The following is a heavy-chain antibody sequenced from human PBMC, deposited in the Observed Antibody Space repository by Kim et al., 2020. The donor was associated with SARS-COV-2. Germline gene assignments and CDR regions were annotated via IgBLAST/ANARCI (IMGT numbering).Heavy chain of an antibody. D-gene: IGHD6-13*01. CDR1: GFTFSSYS. CDR3: AGDIVRSSRGHY. V-gene: IGHV3-48*02. Sequence: GGSLRLSCAASGFTFSSYSMNWVRQAPGKGLEWVSYISSSGSTIYYADSVNGRFTISRDNVKNSLYLQMNSLRDEDTAVYYCAGDIVRSSRGHYWGQGTQVTVSS. J-gene: IGHJ4*02. CDR2: ISSSGSTI.